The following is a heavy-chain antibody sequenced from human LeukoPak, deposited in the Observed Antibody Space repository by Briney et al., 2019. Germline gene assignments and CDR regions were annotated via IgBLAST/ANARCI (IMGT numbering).Heavy chain of an antibody. Sequence: GGSLRLSCAASGFTFSDHYMDWVRQAPGKGLEWVSAISGSGDSTFYADSVKGRFTISRDNSKNTLYLQMNSLRAEDTAVYYCAKESSSWYLRNYFDYWGQGTLVTVSS. CDR3: AKESSSWYLRNYFDY. CDR1: GFTFSDHY. V-gene: IGHV3-23*01. CDR2: ISGSGDST. J-gene: IGHJ4*02. D-gene: IGHD6-13*01.